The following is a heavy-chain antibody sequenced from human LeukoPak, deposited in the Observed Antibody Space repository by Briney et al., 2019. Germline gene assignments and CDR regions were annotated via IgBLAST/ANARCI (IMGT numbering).Heavy chain of an antibody. CDR1: GYTFTGYY. CDR2: VNPNSGGT. V-gene: IGHV1-2*02. Sequence: ASVKVSCKASGYTFTGYYMHWVRQAPGQGLEWMGWVNPNSGGTNYAQKFQGRVTMTRDTSISTAYMELSRLRSDDTAVYYCARTLGELPEGDFDYWGQGTLVTVSS. J-gene: IGHJ4*02. CDR3: ARTLGELPEGDFDY. D-gene: IGHD3-10*01.